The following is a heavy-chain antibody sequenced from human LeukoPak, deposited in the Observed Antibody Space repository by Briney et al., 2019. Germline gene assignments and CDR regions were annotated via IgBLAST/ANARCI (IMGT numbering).Heavy chain of an antibody. CDR2: IYYSGST. CDR1: GGSISSSSYY. Sequence: PSETLSLTCTVSGGSISSSSYYWGWIRQPPGKGLEWIGSIYYSGSTYYNPSLKSRVTISVDTSKNQFSLKLSSVTAADTAVYYCARDYIAAAGTTENWFDPWGQGTLVTVSS. CDR3: ARDYIAAAGTTENWFDP. J-gene: IGHJ5*02. D-gene: IGHD6-13*01. V-gene: IGHV4-39*07.